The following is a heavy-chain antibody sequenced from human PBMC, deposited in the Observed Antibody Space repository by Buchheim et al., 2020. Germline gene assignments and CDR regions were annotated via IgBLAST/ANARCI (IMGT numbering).Heavy chain of an antibody. CDR1: GFTFSSYG. J-gene: IGHJ2*01. CDR2: ISYDGSNK. Sequence: QVQLVESGGGVVQPGRSLRLSCAASGFTFSSYGIHWVRQAPGKGLERVAVISYDGSNKYYADSVKGRFAISRDNSKNTLSLQMNSLRPEDTAVYYCAKARYSSSWFGLDLWGRGTL. CDR3: AKARYSSSWFGLDL. D-gene: IGHD6-13*01. V-gene: IGHV3-30*18.